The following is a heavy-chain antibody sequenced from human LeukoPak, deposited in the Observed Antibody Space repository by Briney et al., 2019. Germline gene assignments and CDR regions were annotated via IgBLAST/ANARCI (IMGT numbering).Heavy chain of an antibody. J-gene: IGHJ6*01. CDR3: TTRSGTNYQSYGMHA. CDR1: GFTFCNAW. CDR2: IKSKTDGGTV. D-gene: IGHD3-10*01. Sequence: PGGSLRLSCAASGFTFCNAWRTWVRQAPGKGLAWVGRIKSKTDGGTVDYAAPVKGRFIISRDDSKNTLYLQMNSLKTEDTAVYYCTTRSGTNYQSYGMHAWGQGTTVTASS. V-gene: IGHV3-15*01.